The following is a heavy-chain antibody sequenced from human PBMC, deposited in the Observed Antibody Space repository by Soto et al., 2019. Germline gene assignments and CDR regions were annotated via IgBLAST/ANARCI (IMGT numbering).Heavy chain of an antibody. Sequence: GGSLRLSCAASGFTFSSYSMNWVRQAPGKGLEWVSSISSSSSYIYYADSVKGRFTISRDNAKNSLYLQMNSLRAEDTAVYYCAILAYCGGDCSLPFDYWGQEPWSPSPQ. V-gene: IGHV3-21*01. J-gene: IGHJ4*01. CDR2: ISSSSSYI. D-gene: IGHD2-21*02. CDR1: GFTFSSYS. CDR3: AILAYCGGDCSLPFDY.